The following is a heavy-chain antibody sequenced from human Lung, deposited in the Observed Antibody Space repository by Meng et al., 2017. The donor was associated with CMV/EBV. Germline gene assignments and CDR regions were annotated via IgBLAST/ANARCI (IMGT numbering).Heavy chain of an antibody. CDR1: GFTFDEHV. J-gene: IGHJ4*02. CDR2: ISWNSGTI. CDR3: VEGGLALNW. Sequence: SCAASGFTFDEHVMHWVRQAPGKGLEWVSSISWNSGTIAYADSVKGRFTISRDNANNSLYLQMNSLSAEDTALYYCVEGGLALNWGGQGTLVTVSS. V-gene: IGHV3-9*01. D-gene: IGHD7-27*01.